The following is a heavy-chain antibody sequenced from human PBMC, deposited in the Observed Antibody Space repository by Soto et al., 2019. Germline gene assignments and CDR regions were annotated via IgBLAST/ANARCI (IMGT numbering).Heavy chain of an antibody. Sequence: QVQLVESGGGLVRPGGSLRLSCEASGFTFRDYYMPWFRQAPGKGLEWLSYIDSSTKYTNYADSVKGRFTNSRDNAKTSLYLQMNSLRADDTAEYYCAREYYYAMDVWGQGTMVTVSS. J-gene: IGHJ6*02. CDR3: AREYYYAMDV. CDR1: GFTFRDYY. V-gene: IGHV3-11*05. CDR2: IDSSTKYT.